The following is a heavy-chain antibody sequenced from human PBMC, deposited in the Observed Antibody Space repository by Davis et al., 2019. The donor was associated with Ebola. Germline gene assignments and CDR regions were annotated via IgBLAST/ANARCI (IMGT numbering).Heavy chain of an antibody. CDR1: GFTFSSYG. CDR2: IRYDGSNK. V-gene: IGHV3-30*02. CDR3: AKDVAVTSAFDI. J-gene: IGHJ3*02. D-gene: IGHD4-17*01. Sequence: GESLKISCAASGFTFSSYGMHWVRQAPGKGLEWVAFIRYDGSNKYYADSVKGRFTISRGNSKNTLYLQMNSLRAEDTAVYYCAKDVAVTSAFDIWGQGTMVTVSS.